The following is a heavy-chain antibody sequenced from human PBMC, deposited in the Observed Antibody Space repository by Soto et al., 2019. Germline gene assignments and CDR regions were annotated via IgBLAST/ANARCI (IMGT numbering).Heavy chain of an antibody. J-gene: IGHJ6*02. V-gene: IGHV3-66*01. CDR2: IYRDGTT. D-gene: IGHD6-13*01. CDR1: GLIVINNH. Sequence: PGGSLRLSCAASGLIVINNHMTWVRQAPGKGLEWVSIIYRDGTTYYADSVKGRFTVSRDSSENTLFLQMNSLRVEDTAVYYCARDFDTSRDEWAYYGIDGWGQGNTVTFSS. CDR3: ARDFDTSRDEWAYYGIDG.